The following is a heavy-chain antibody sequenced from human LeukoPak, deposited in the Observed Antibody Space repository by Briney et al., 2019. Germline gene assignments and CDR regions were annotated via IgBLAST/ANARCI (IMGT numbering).Heavy chain of an antibody. CDR2: ISSSSSYI. D-gene: IGHD6-19*01. J-gene: IGHJ4*02. Sequence: GGSLRLSCAASGFTFSSYSMNWVRQAPGKGLEWVSSISSSSSYIYYADSVKGRFTISRDNAKNSLYLQMNSLRAEDTAVYYCASSLPTIAVADFDYWGQGTLVTVSS. CDR1: GFTFSSYS. CDR3: ASSLPTIAVADFDY. V-gene: IGHV3-21*01.